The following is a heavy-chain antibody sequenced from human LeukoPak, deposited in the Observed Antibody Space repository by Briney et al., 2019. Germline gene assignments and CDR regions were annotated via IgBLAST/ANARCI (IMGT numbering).Heavy chain of an antibody. D-gene: IGHD1-1*01. V-gene: IGHV3-30*04. CDR1: GFALSAYA. CDR3: AKDPVGQQLESNWFDP. J-gene: IGHJ5*02. CDR2: MSYDGSNL. Sequence: GGSLRLSCATSGFALSAYAMHWYRQTPDKGLEWLALMSYDGSNLYYAESVRGQFTISKDTSKDTLYLQMNSLRAEDTAVYYCAKDPVGQQLESNWFDPWGQGTLVTVSS.